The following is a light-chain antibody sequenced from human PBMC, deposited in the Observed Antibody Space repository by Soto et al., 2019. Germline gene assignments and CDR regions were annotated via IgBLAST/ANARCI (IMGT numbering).Light chain of an antibody. V-gene: IGKV3-20*01. CDR1: QSVSSY. Sequence: EIVLTQSPGTLSLSPGERATLSCRASQSVSSYLAWYQQKPGQAPRLLIYDASNRATGIPDRFSGSGSGTDFTLTISRLEPEDFAVYYCQQYDTSSITFGQGTRLEI. CDR3: QQYDTSSIT. J-gene: IGKJ5*01. CDR2: DAS.